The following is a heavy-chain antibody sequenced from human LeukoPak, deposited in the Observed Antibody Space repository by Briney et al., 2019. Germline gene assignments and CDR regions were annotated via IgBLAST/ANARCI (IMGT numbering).Heavy chain of an antibody. CDR2: ISSSSSTI. CDR1: GFIFSDYY. V-gene: IGHV3-11*01. D-gene: IGHD6-19*01. Sequence: TGGSLRLSCAASGFIFSDYYMSWIRQAPGKGLEWVSYISSSSSTIYYADSVKGRFTISRDNAKNSLYLQMNSLRAEDTAVYYCATDGWLSSGWFDGFDIWGQGTMVTVSS. J-gene: IGHJ3*02. CDR3: ATDGWLSSGWFDGFDI.